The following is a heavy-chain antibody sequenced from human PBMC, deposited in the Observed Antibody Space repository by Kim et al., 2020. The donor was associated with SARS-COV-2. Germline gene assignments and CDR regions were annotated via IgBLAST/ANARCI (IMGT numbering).Heavy chain of an antibody. V-gene: IGHV3-23*01. CDR2: INHSGGDT. D-gene: IGHD3-22*01. Sequence: GGSLRLSCAVSGFKFPHFDVHWVRQAPGKGLEWVSGINHSGGDTYYRDSVKGRFTISRDHSQNMVYLQMSSLRPEDTAIYFCAKAQTVTMIVVAPAFEIWGQGTMVTVSS. CDR3: AKAQTVTMIVVAPAFEI. CDR1: GFKFPHFD. J-gene: IGHJ3*02.